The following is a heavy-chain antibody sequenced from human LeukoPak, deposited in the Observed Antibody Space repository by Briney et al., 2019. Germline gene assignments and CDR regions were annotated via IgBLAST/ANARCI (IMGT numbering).Heavy chain of an antibody. CDR2: ICYDGSNK. V-gene: IGHV3-33*01. CDR1: GFTFSSYG. CDR3: ARDHYDILTGDPVPFDY. Sequence: GGSLRLSCAASGFTFSSYGMHWVRQAPGKGLEWVAVICYDGSNKYYADSVKGRFTISRDNSKNTLYLQMNSLRAEDTAVYYCARDHYDILTGDPVPFDYWGQGTLVTVSS. J-gene: IGHJ4*02. D-gene: IGHD3-9*01.